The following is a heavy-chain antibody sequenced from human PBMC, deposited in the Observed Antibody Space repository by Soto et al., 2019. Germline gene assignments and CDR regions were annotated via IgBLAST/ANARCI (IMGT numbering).Heavy chain of an antibody. Sequence: GGSLRLSCAASGFTFSSYSMNWVRQAPGKGLEWVSSISSSSSYIYYADSVKGRFTISRDNAKNSLYLQMNSLRAEDTAVYYCAKDITMIVVVTSEYFQHWGQGTLVTVSS. CDR2: ISSSSSYI. CDR3: AKDITMIVVVTSEYFQH. J-gene: IGHJ1*01. D-gene: IGHD3-22*01. V-gene: IGHV3-21*04. CDR1: GFTFSSYS.